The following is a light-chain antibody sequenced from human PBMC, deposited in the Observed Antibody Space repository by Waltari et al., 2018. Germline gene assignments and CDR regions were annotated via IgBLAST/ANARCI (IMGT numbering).Light chain of an antibody. CDR1: QSISGSY. V-gene: IGKV3-20*01. CDR2: GAS. Sequence: EIMLTTSPSTLSLSAVERATLSSRARQSISGSYFTWYQQKPGQAPRLLIYGASIRGTGIPDKYSGSGSETDFTLTISRLDPEDSAVYYCQQYDTSPRTFGQGTKVEI. CDR3: QQYDTSPRT. J-gene: IGKJ1*01.